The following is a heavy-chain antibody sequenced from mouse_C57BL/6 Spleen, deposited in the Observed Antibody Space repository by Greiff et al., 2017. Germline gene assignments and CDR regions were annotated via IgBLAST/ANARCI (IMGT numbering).Heavy chain of an antibody. J-gene: IGHJ1*03. CDR3: ARYGYYYGSSYGYFDV. D-gene: IGHD1-1*01. CDR1: GYTFTSYW. V-gene: IGHV1-64*01. CDR2: IHPNSGST. Sequence: QVQLQQSGAELVKPGASVKLSCKASGYTFTSYWMHWVKQRPGQGLEWIGMIHPNSGSTNYNEKFKSKATLTVDKSSSTAYMQLSSLTSEDSAVYYCARYGYYYGSSYGYFDVWGTGTTVTVSS.